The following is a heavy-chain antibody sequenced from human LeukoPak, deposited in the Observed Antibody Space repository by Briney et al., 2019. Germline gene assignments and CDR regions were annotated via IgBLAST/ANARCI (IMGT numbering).Heavy chain of an antibody. CDR1: GFTFSSYA. D-gene: IGHD2-2*01. CDR3: VKGYCSSTSCSADWFDP. J-gene: IGHJ5*02. Sequence: GGSLRLSCSASGFTFSSYAMHWVRQAPGKGLEYVSAISSNGGSTYYADSVKGRFTISRDNSKNTLYLQMSSLRAEDTAVYYCVKGYCSSTSCSADWFDPWGQGTLVTVSS. CDR2: ISSNGGST. V-gene: IGHV3-64D*06.